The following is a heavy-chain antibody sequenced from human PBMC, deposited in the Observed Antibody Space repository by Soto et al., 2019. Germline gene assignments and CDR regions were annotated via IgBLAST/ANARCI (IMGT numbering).Heavy chain of an antibody. J-gene: IGHJ6*02. CDR1: GYTFTGYH. Sequence: ASVKVSCKASGYTFTGYHMHWVRQAPGQGLEWMGWINPNSGGTKYAQKLQGRVTMTRDTSISTAYMELSRLRSDDTAVYYCARGVSSSGGMDVWGHGTTVTVSS. D-gene: IGHD3-10*01. CDR3: ARGVSSSGGMDV. CDR2: INPNSGGT. V-gene: IGHV1-2*02.